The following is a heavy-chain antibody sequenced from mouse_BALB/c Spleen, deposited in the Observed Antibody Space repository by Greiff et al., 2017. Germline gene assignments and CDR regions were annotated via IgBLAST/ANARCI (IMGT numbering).Heavy chain of an antibody. V-gene: IGHV5-6-2*01. CDR2: INSNGGST. CDR1: GFTFSSYY. CDR3: ARHRAYAMDY. Sequence: EVQRVESGGGLVKLGGSLKLSCAASGFTFSSYYMSWVRQTPEKRLELVAAINSNGGSTYYPDTVKGRFTISRDNAKNTLYLQMSSLKSEDTALYYCARHRAYAMDYWGQGTSVTVSS. D-gene: IGHD3-1*01. J-gene: IGHJ4*01.